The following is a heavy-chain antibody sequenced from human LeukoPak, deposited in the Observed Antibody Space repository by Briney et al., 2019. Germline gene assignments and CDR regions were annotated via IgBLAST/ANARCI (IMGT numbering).Heavy chain of an antibody. CDR3: ARAPYYDILTGYYPLPNYFDY. CDR2: ISSSSSYT. J-gene: IGHJ4*02. CDR1: GFTFSDYY. V-gene: IGHV3-11*03. D-gene: IGHD3-9*01. Sequence: GGSLRLSCPASGFTFSDYYMSWIRQAPGKGLEWVSYISSSSSYTNYADSVKGRFTISRDNAKNSLYLQMNSLRAEDTAVYYCARAPYYDILTGYYPLPNYFDYWGQGTLVTVSS.